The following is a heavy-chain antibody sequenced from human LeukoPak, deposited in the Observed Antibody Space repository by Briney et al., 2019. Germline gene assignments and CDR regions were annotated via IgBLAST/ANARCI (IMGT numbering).Heavy chain of an antibody. CDR3: ARDRGSYNYYYYYMDV. D-gene: IGHD1-26*01. Sequence: GASVKVSCKASGYTFTSYDINWVRQATGQGLEWMGWMNPNSGNTGYAQKFQGRVTITRNTSISTAYMELSSLRAEDTAVYYCARDRGSYNYYYYYMDVWGKGTTVTVSS. CDR2: MNPNSGNT. V-gene: IGHV1-8*03. CDR1: GYTFTSYD. J-gene: IGHJ6*03.